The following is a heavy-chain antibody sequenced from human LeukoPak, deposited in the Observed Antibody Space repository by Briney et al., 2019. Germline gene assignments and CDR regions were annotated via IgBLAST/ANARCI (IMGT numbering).Heavy chain of an antibody. J-gene: IGHJ6*03. CDR1: GFTFSSYS. D-gene: IGHD3-10*01. Sequence: PGGSLRLSCAASGFTFSSYSMNWVRQAAGKGLEWVSSISSSSSYIYYADSVKGRFTISRDNVKNSLYLQMNSLRAEDTAVYYCARDQVVRGVSGPNYYMDVWGKGTTVTVSS. CDR3: ARDQVVRGVSGPNYYMDV. V-gene: IGHV3-21*01. CDR2: ISSSSSYI.